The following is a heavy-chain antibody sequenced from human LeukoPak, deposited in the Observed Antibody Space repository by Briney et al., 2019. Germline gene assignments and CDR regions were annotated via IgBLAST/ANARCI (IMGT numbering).Heavy chain of an antibody. CDR2: ISYDGSNK. D-gene: IGHD2-2*01. CDR3: ARLGISAPEYCSSTSCYDY. Sequence: GGSLRLSCAASGFTFSSYAMHWVRQAPGKGLEWVAVISYDGSNKYYADSVKGRFTISRDNSKNTLYLQMNSLRAEDTAVYYCARLGISAPEYCSSTSCYDYWGQGTLVTVSS. CDR1: GFTFSSYA. V-gene: IGHV3-30-3*01. J-gene: IGHJ4*02.